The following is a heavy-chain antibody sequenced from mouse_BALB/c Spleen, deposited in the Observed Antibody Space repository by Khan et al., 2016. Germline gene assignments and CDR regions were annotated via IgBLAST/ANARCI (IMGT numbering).Heavy chain of an antibody. CDR1: GFNIKDTY. CDR3: AQIYDGYYGFAY. CDR2: IDPANGNT. D-gene: IGHD2-3*01. Sequence: VQLQQSGAELVKPGASVKLSCTASGFNIKDTYMHWVKQRPEQGLEWIGRIDPANGNTKYDPKFQGKATITAATSSNTAYLQLSSLTSEDTAVYYCAQIYDGYYGFAYWGQGTLVTVSA. V-gene: IGHV14-3*02. J-gene: IGHJ3*01.